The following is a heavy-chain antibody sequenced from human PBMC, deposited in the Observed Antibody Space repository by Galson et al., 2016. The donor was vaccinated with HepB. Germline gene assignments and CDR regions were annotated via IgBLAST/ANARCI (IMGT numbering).Heavy chain of an antibody. D-gene: IGHD1-26*01. J-gene: IGHJ4*02. CDR1: GFTFSNYA. CDR2: TDGTNK. CDR3: ATDPIVGVPDYFDY. Sequence: SLRLSCAVSGFTFSNYAMHWVRQAPGKGLEWVAVTDGTNKYYADSVTGRFTISRDDSKSTLYLQMDRLRAEDTAVYYCATDPIVGVPDYFDYWGQGTLVTVSS. V-gene: IGHV3-30-3*01.